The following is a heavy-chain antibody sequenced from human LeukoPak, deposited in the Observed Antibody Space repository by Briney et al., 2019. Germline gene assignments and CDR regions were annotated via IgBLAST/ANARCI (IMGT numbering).Heavy chain of an antibody. J-gene: IGHJ6*03. CDR3: ARTPSYYASGTYYMDV. Sequence: PGGSLRLSCAASGFTFSSYDMHWVRQATGKGLEWVSAIGTAGDTYYPGSVKGRFTISRENAKNSLYLQMNSLRAGDTAVYYCARTPSYYASGTYYMDVWGKGTTVTVSS. CDR2: IGTAGDT. V-gene: IGHV3-13*01. D-gene: IGHD3-10*01. CDR1: GFTFSSYD.